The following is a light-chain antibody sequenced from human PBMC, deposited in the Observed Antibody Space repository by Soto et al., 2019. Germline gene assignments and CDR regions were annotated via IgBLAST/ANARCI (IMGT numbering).Light chain of an antibody. Sequence: QSVLTQPASVSGSPGQSITISCTGTSSDVGSYNLVSWYQQHPGKDPKLMIYEGSKRPSGVSNRFSGSKSGNTASLTISGVQAEDEADYYCCSYAGSSTYVFGTGTKLTVL. V-gene: IGLV2-23*01. CDR1: SSDVGSYNL. CDR3: CSYAGSSTYV. CDR2: EGS. J-gene: IGLJ1*01.